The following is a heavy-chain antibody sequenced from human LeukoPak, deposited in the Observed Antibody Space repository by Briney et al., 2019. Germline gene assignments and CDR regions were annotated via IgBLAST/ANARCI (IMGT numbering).Heavy chain of an antibody. CDR1: GFHFSSYG. D-gene: IGHD3-3*01. CDR2: ISSSGSTI. J-gene: IGHJ4*02. CDR3: ARRFDFWSAIAALGY. Sequence: QSGGSLMLSCGASGFHFSSYGMSGVRQAPGKGVEWVSYISSSGSTIYYADSVKGRFSISRDNAKNSLYLQMNSLRAEDTAVYYCARRFDFWSAIAALGYWGQGTLVTVSS. V-gene: IGHV3-48*04.